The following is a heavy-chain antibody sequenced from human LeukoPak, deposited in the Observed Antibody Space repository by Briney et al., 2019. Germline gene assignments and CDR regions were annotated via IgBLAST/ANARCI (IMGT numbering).Heavy chain of an antibody. CDR1: GYSFTTYW. J-gene: IGHJ4*02. V-gene: IGHV5-51*03. CDR2: IYPGGAEI. D-gene: IGHD6-19*01. CDR3: ARVAVAGPVEFDY. Sequence: GESLKISCKGSGYSFTTYWIGWVRQMPGKGLEWIGIIYPGGAEIRYGASFQGQVTISTDKSMSTAYLHLSSLKAADTAMYSCARVAVAGPVEFDYWGKGTLVTVSS.